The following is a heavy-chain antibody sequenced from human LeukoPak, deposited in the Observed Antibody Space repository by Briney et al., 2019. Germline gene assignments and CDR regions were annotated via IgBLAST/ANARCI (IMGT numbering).Heavy chain of an antibody. CDR2: ISSSSSYI. Sequence: PGGSLRLSCAASGFTFSSYSMNWVHQAPGKGLEWVSSISSSSSYIYYADSVKGRFTISRDNAKNSLYLQMNSLRAEDTAVYYCARERVVRNWFDPWGQGTLVTVSS. V-gene: IGHV3-21*01. CDR1: GFTFSSYS. D-gene: IGHD2-2*01. CDR3: ARERVVRNWFDP. J-gene: IGHJ5*02.